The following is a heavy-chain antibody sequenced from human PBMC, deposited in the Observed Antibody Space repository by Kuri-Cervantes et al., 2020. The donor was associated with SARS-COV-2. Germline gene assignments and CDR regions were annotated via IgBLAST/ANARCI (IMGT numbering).Heavy chain of an antibody. Sequence: ASVKVSCKASGYTFDDYYMHWVRQAPGQGLEWMGWINPNSGGTNYAQKFQGRVTMTGDTSISTAYMQLSRLRSDDTALYYCARDFSGVYDITGERDAFAVRGQGTMVTVSS. CDR1: GYTFDDYY. V-gene: IGHV1-2*02. CDR3: ARDFSGVYDITGERDAFAV. CDR2: INPNSGGT. J-gene: IGHJ3*01. D-gene: IGHD2-8*01.